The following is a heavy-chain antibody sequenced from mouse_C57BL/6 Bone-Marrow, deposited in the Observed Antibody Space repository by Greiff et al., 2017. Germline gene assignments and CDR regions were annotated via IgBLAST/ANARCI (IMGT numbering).Heavy chain of an antibody. V-gene: IGHV14-4*01. CDR1: GFNIKDDY. J-gene: IGHJ1*03. Sequence: VQLQQSGAELVRPGASVKLSCTASGFNIKDDYMHWMKQKPEQGLEWIGWIDPENGDTEYASKFQGKATITADTSSNTAYLQLSSLTSEDTAVYYCTTKRYFDVWGTGTTVTVSS. CDR3: TTKRYFDV. CDR2: IDPENGDT.